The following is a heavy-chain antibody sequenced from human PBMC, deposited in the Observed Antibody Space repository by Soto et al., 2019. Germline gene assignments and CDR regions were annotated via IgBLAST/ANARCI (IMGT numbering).Heavy chain of an antibody. V-gene: IGHV4-39*01. CDR2: IYYSGST. CDR3: ANIPTPQRNWYYYYYGMDV. CDR1: GGSSSSSSYY. J-gene: IGHJ6*02. Sequence: SETLSLTCTVSGGSSSSSSYYWGWIRQPPGKGLEWIGSIYYSGSTYYNPSLKSRVTISVDTSKSQFSLKLSSVTAADTAVYYCANIPTPQRNWYYYYYGMDVWGQGTTVTVSS. D-gene: IGHD1-1*01.